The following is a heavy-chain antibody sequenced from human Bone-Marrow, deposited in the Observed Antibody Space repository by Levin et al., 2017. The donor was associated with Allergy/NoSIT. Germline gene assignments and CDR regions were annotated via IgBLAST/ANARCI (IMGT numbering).Heavy chain of an antibody. CDR3: ARGITIFGVVLAVNDAFDI. V-gene: IGHV4-31*03. CDR2: ISYSGNT. CDR1: GGSINSGNYY. Sequence: SQTLSLTCTVSGGSINSGNYYWTWISQHPGKGLEWIGYISYSGNTFYNASLKSRLTISVDTSKTHFSLRLSSVTAADTAVYYCARGITIFGVVLAVNDAFDIWGQGTMVTVSS. D-gene: IGHD3-3*01. J-gene: IGHJ3*02.